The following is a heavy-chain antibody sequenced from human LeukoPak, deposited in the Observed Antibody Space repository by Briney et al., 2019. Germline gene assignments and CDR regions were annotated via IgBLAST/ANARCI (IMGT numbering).Heavy chain of an antibody. CDR2: IFWDDDD. D-gene: IGHD4-17*01. CDR1: GCSFSTSEVA. J-gene: IGHJ4*02. Sequence: SGPTLVKPTQTLTLTCVFSGCSFSTSEVAVGWIRQPPGKALEWLALIFWDDDDRYSPSLKNRLTITKDTSKNQVVLTMTSMDPLDTATYYCAHRRSYGDYDYWGQGTLVTVSS. V-gene: IGHV2-5*02. CDR3: AHRRSYGDYDY.